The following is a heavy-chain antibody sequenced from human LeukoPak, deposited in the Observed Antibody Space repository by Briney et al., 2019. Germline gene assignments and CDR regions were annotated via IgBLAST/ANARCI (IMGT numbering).Heavy chain of an antibody. J-gene: IGHJ4*02. CDR1: GDSITSSNYF. D-gene: IGHD2-21*02. V-gene: IGHV4-39*01. Sequence: SETLSLTCTVSGDSITSSNYFWGWIRQPPGQGLEWIGEVFYNGNTHYNPSLKSRVIISTDTSKNQFSLTLTAVTASDTAIYYCARRSPLVVVTAAHYYDYWGQGTLVTVSS. CDR3: ARRSPLVVVTAAHYYDY. CDR2: VFYNGNT.